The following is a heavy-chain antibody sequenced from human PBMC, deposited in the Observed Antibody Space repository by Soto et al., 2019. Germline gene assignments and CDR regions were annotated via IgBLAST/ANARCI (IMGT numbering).Heavy chain of an antibody. CDR3: ARFPGYYYYYYMDV. J-gene: IGHJ6*03. V-gene: IGHV1-8*01. CDR2: MNPNSGNT. CDR1: GYTFTSYD. Sequence: QVQLVQSGAEVKKPGASVKVSCKASGYTFTSYDINWVRQATGQGLEWMGWMNPNSGNTGYAQKFQGRVTMTRNTSIRTAYMELSSLRSEDTAVYYCARFPGYYYYYYMDVWGKGTTVTVSS.